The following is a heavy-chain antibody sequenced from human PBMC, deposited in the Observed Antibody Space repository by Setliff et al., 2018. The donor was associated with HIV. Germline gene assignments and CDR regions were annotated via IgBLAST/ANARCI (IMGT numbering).Heavy chain of an antibody. D-gene: IGHD3-10*01. CDR1: GYSFTNYY. Sequence: ASVKVSCKASGYSFTNYYMNWVRQAPGQGLEWMGRIDPVNGETTYAENFQGRVAITADTSPDTAYLKLSSLKSDDTAVYYCATSRVVRRVPLPFDYWGQGTLVTVSS. J-gene: IGHJ4*01. CDR2: IDPVNGET. V-gene: IGHV1-69-2*01. CDR3: ATSRVVRRVPLPFDY.